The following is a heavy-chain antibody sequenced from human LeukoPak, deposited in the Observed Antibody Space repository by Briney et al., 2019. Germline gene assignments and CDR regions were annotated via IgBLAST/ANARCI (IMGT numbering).Heavy chain of an antibody. CDR2: IYYRGST. D-gene: IGHD1-26*01. CDR1: GGSISIYY. V-gene: IGHV4-59*01. Sequence: SETLSLTCTVSGGSISIYYWSSIRQPPGKGLEWIGYIYYRGSTNYNPSLKSRVTISVDTSKNQFSLKLSSVTAADTAVYYCARGGQGGPSDYWGQGTLVTVSS. CDR3: ARGGQGGPSDY. J-gene: IGHJ4*02.